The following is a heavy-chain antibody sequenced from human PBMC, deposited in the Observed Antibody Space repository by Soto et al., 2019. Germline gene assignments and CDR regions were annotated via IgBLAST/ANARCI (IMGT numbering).Heavy chain of an antibody. Sequence: SETLSLTCTVSGGSISSGGYYWSWIRQHPGKGLEWIGYIYYSGSTYYNPSLKSRVTISVDTSKNQFSLKLSSVTAADTAVYYCARGTLLDIVVVVAATPPDAFDIWGQGTMVTVSS. CDR1: GGSISSGGYY. D-gene: IGHD2-15*01. CDR3: ARGTLLDIVVVVAATPPDAFDI. J-gene: IGHJ3*02. CDR2: IYYSGST. V-gene: IGHV4-31*03.